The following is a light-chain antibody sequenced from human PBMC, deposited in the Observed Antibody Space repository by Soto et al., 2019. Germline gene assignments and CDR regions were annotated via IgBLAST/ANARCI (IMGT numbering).Light chain of an antibody. J-gene: IGKJ4*01. CDR2: AAY. V-gene: IGKV1-39*01. CDR1: QGIRND. CDR3: KQSYSSPLT. Sequence: DIQMTQSPSSLSASVGDRVSITCRASQGIRNDLGWYQQKPGKAHKLLIYAAYSLQSGVQSRFSGSGSGTDFALTIRSLQPEDFATYYCKQSYSSPLTFGGGTKVDIK.